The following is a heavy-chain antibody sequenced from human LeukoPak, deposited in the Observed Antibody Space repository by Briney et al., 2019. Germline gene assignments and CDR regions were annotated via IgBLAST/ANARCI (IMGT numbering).Heavy chain of an antibody. CDR2: TRNKGNSYTT. D-gene: IGHD6-13*01. V-gene: IGHV3-72*01. CDR3: ARVDSNYYFDY. CDR1: GFTFSDHY. J-gene: IGHJ4*02. Sequence: GGSLRLSCAASGFTFSDHYMAWVRQAPGKGLEWVGRTRNKGNSYTTEYAASVKGRFTISRDDSKNSLYLQMNSLKTEDTAVYYCARVDSNYYFDYWGQGTLVTVSS.